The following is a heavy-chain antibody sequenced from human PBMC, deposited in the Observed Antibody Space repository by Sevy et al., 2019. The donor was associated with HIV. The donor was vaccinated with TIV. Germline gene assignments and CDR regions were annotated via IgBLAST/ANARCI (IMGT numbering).Heavy chain of an antibody. CDR1: GFTFSSYA. D-gene: IGHD3-22*01. J-gene: IGHJ4*02. CDR2: ISYDGSNK. CDR3: ARDSDYYDSSGLVSADY. Sequence: GGSLRLSCAASGFTFSSYAMHWVRQAPGKGLEWVAVISYDGSNKYYADSVKGPFTISRDNSKNTLYLQMNSLRAEDTAVYYCARDSDYYDSSGLVSADYWGQGTLVTVSS. V-gene: IGHV3-30-3*01.